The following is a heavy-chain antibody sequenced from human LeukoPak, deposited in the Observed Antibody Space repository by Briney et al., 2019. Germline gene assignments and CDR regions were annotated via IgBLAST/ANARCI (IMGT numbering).Heavy chain of an antibody. CDR3: ARDLPNFDY. Sequence: ASVKVSCKASGYTFTSYAMHWVRQAPGQRLEWMEWINAGNGNTKYLQKFQGRVTITRDTSASTAYMELSSLRSEDTAVYYCARDLPNFDYWGQGTLVTVSS. CDR1: GYTFTSYA. J-gene: IGHJ4*02. CDR2: INAGNGNT. V-gene: IGHV1-3*01.